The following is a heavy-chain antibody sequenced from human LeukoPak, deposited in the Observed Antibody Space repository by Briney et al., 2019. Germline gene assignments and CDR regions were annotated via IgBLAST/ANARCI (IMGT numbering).Heavy chain of an antibody. CDR2: IYYSGST. V-gene: IGHV4-59*01. J-gene: IGHJ6*03. CDR1: GGSISSYY. Sequence: PSETLSLTCTVSGGSISSYYWSWIRQPPGKGLEWIGYIYYSGSTKYNPSLKSRVTISVDTSKNQFSLKLSSVTAADTAVYYCARERGRSYGSVPYYYFYMDVWGKGITVTVSS. CDR3: ARERGRSYGSVPYYYFYMDV. D-gene: IGHD5-18*01.